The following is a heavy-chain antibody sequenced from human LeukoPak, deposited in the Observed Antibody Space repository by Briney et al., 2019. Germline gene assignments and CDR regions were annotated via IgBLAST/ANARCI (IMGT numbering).Heavy chain of an antibody. J-gene: IGHJ4*02. Sequence: GGSVNVSCMTSGYSFSTYGIHWLRQAPGPGLEWVGWFSPSNGNTHYAQRVQGRVSMTADTPTGTASMELRSLRSDDTAVYYCARSPGRYSGYNWYFDYWGQGTLVTVSS. D-gene: IGHD5-12*01. V-gene: IGHV1-18*04. CDR2: FSPSNGNT. CDR1: GYSFSTYG. CDR3: ARSPGRYSGYNWYFDY.